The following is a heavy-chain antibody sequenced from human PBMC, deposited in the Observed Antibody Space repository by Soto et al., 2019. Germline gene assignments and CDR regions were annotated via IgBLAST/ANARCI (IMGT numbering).Heavy chain of an antibody. CDR1: GYSFTSYW. CDR2: IYPGDSDT. D-gene: IGHD1-7*01. CDR3: ARVTGTDSYYYYMDV. V-gene: IGHV5-51*01. J-gene: IGHJ6*03. Sequence: GESLKISCKGSGYSFTSYWIGWVRQMPGKGLEWMGIIYPGDSDTRYSPSFQGQVTISADKSISTAYLQWSSLKASDTAMYYCARVTGTDSYYYYMDVWGKGTTVTVSS.